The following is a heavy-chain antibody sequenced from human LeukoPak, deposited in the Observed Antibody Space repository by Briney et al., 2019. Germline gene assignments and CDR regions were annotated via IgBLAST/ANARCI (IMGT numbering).Heavy chain of an antibody. CDR1: GFTFSTYW. J-gene: IGHJ4*02. D-gene: IGHD2-2*01. Sequence: GGSLRLSCAASGFTFSTYWMHWVRHAPGTGLVWVSLITSDGSSTNYADSVKGRFTISRDNAKNTLYLQMNSLRAEDTAVYYCATDVPAVTIFGYWGQGTLVTVSS. CDR2: ITSDGSST. CDR3: ATDVPAVTIFGY. V-gene: IGHV3-74*01.